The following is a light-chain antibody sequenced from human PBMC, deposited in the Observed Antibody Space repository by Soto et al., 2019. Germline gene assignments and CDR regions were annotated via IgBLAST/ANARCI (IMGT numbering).Light chain of an antibody. J-gene: IGLJ1*01. V-gene: IGLV2-8*01. CDR3: SSFAVSNSFV. CDR1: SNDVGGYNY. Sequence: QSALTQPPSASGSPGQSVTIYCTGSSNDVGGYNYVSWYQQHPGKAPKLMIYEVNKRPSGVPDRFSGSKSGNTASLTVSGLQPEDQADYYCSSFAVSNSFVFGTGTKVTVL. CDR2: EVN.